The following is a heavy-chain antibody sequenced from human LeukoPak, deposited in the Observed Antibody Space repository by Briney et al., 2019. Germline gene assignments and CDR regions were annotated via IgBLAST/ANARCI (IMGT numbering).Heavy chain of an antibody. CDR1: GFTFSSYA. Sequence: GGSLRLSCAASGFTFSSYAMGWVRQAPGKGLEWVSAISGSGGSTYYADSVKGRFTISRDNSKNTLYLQMNSLRAEDTAVYYCAQNPSDSSGTSWGQGTLVTVSS. D-gene: IGHD6-19*01. CDR2: ISGSGGST. CDR3: AQNPSDSSGTS. J-gene: IGHJ4*02. V-gene: IGHV3-23*01.